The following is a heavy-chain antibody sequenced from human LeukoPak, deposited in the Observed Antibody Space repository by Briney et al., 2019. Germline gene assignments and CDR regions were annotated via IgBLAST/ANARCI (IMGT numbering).Heavy chain of an antibody. CDR2: IYPLDSDT. Sequence: GESLKISWKGSGYNFPDYWIDWGRQMPGKGVEWVGHIYPLDSDTTYSPSSQGQVTISVDKSTSTAYLQWRSLKASDTAMYYCATRFLVREGGEYHYYGMDVWGQGTTVTVSS. CDR3: ATRFLVREGGEYHYYGMDV. CDR1: GYNFPDYW. D-gene: IGHD3-10*01. V-gene: IGHV5-51*01. J-gene: IGHJ6*02.